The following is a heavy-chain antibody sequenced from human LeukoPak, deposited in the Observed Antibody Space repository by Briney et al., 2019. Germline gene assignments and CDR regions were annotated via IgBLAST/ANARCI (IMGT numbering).Heavy chain of an antibody. Sequence: PSETLSLTXLVSGDSIGSDYYWGWIRQSPGKGLEWIGSIHHSGNTYYNPSLKRRVTLSVDTSKNQFSLRLNSVTAADAAVYYCARGGITIFYTLFYWGQGTLVTVSS. CDR2: IHHSGNT. V-gene: IGHV4-38-2*02. D-gene: IGHD3-9*01. J-gene: IGHJ1*01. CDR1: GDSIGSDYY. CDR3: ARGGITIFYTLFY.